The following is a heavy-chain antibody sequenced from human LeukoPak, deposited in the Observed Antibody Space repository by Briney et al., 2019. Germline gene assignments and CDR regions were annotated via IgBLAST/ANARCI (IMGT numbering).Heavy chain of an antibody. CDR2: INAGNGNT. Sequence: ASVKVSCKAPGYTFTSYAMHWVRQAPGQRLEWMGWINAGNGNTKYSRKFQGRVTITRDTSASTAYMELSSLRSEDTAVYYCARDALYSSSWYGFDYWGQGTLVTVSS. V-gene: IGHV1-3*01. D-gene: IGHD6-13*01. J-gene: IGHJ4*02. CDR3: ARDALYSSSWYGFDY. CDR1: GYTFTSYA.